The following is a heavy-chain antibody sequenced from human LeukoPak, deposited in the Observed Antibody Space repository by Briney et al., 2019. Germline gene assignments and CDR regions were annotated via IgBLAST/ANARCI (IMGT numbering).Heavy chain of an antibody. CDR3: AKDRLRAARPADLGY. J-gene: IGHJ4*02. CDR2: ISGSGGST. D-gene: IGHD6-6*01. V-gene: IGHV3-23*01. Sequence: AGSLTLSCAVSGFTFSSYALSWVRQAPGQGLEWVSAISGSGGSTYYADSAKGRFTTSRDNSKNTLYLQMNSLRAENTAVYYCAKDRLRAARPADLGYWGQGTLVTVSS. CDR1: GFTFSSYA.